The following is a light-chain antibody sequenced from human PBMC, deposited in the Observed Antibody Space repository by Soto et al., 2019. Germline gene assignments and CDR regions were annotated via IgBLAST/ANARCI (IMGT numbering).Light chain of an antibody. Sequence: EIVLTQSPGTLSLSPGERATLSCRASQSVSSSYLAWYQQKPGQAPRLLIYGASSRATGNPDRFSGSGSGTDFTLTISRLEPEDFAVYYCQQYGSSPLYRFGQGTKLEIK. CDR2: GAS. CDR1: QSVSSSY. V-gene: IGKV3-20*01. J-gene: IGKJ2*03. CDR3: QQYGSSPLYR.